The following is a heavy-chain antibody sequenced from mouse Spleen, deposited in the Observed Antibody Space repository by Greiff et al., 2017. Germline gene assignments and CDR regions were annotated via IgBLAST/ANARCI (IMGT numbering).Heavy chain of an antibody. CDR1: GFNIKDVY. Sequence: EVQLQQSGAELVRPGASVKLSCTASGFNIKDVYMHWVKQRPEQGLEWIGWIDPENGDTEYASKFQGKATITADTSSNTAYLQLSSLTSEDTAVYYCTTGYPYAVAYWGQGTLVTVSA. CDR3: TTGYPYAVAY. J-gene: IGHJ3*01. D-gene: IGHD2-12*01. V-gene: IGHV14-4*01. CDR2: IDPENGDT.